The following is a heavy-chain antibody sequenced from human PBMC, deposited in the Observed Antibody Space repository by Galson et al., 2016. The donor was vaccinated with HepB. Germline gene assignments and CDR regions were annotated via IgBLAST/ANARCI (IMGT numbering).Heavy chain of an antibody. D-gene: IGHD3-10*01. J-gene: IGHJ4*02. CDR1: GFSFSSYT. Sequence: SLRLSCAASGFSFSSYTMSWVRQAPGKGLEWVSSISEGVGSKYYADSVKGRFTISRDNSKTTLYLQMNSLGAEDTVVYYCATLLWFGELLYPFDYWGQGTLVTVSS. CDR2: ISEGVGSK. V-gene: IGHV3-23*01. CDR3: ATLLWFGELLYPFDY.